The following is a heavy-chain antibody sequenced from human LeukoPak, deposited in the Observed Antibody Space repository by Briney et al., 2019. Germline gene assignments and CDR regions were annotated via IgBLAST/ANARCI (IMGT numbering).Heavy chain of an antibody. J-gene: IGHJ5*02. CDR2: IIPMFGTA. CDR3: ALGSRGVMTDWFDP. Sequence: SVKVSCKASGGTFNNYAISWVRQAPGQGLEWMVGIIPMFGTANYAQKYQGRVTITADESTSTAHIELSSLRSEDTAMYYCALGSRGVMTDWFDPWGQGTLVTVSS. D-gene: IGHD3-10*01. CDR1: GGTFNNYA. V-gene: IGHV1-69*01.